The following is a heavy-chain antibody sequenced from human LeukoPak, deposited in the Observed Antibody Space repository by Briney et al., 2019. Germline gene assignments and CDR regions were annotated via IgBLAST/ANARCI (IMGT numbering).Heavy chain of an antibody. Sequence: GGSLRLSCAASGFTRSDYYMSLIRQAAGKGLEWVSYISSSGSTIYYADSVKGRFTISRDNAKNSLYLQMNSLRAEDTAVYYCARGNWGSSDYFDYWGQGTLVTVSS. V-gene: IGHV3-11*01. J-gene: IGHJ4*02. CDR2: ISSSGSTI. D-gene: IGHD7-27*01. CDR1: GFTRSDYY. CDR3: ARGNWGSSDYFDY.